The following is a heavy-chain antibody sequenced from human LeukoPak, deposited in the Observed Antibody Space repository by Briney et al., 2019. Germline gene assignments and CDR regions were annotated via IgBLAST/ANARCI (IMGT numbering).Heavy chain of an antibody. J-gene: IGHJ4*02. CDR1: GFTFSSYW. Sequence: GGSLRLSCAASGFTFSSYWMHWVRQAPGKGLVWVSRINSDGSSTSYADSVKGRFTISRDNAKNTLYLQMNSLRAEDTAVYYCAMAPHHWPRRFDYWGQGTLVTVSS. D-gene: IGHD1-1*01. CDR2: INSDGSST. V-gene: IGHV3-74*01. CDR3: AMAPHHWPRRFDY.